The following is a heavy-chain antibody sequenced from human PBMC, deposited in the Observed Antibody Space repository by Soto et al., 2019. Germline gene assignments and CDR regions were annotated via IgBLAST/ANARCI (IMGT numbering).Heavy chain of an antibody. CDR3: AQSNEGYDSRKSLLLPGSQFDY. J-gene: IGHJ4*02. V-gene: IGHV2-5*02. Sequence: QITLKESGPTLVKPTQTLTLTCTFSGFSLSTSGVGVGWIRQPPGKALEWLALIYWDDDKRYRPSLKSRLTITKDTSKNQVVLKMTTMDPVDTAPYYCAQSNEGYDSRKSLLLPGSQFDYWCQETLVTVSS. CDR2: IYWDDDK. D-gene: IGHD3-22*01. CDR1: GFSLSTSGVG.